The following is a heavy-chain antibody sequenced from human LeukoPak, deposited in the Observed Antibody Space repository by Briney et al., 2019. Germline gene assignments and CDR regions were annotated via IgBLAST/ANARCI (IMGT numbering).Heavy chain of an antibody. CDR2: IYYSGTT. V-gene: IGHV4-39*01. J-gene: IGHJ4*02. Sequence: SETLSLTCTVSAGSISSDNYYWGWLRQPPGKGLEWIGSIYYSGTTYYNPALKSRVTISVDTSKNPFSLKLSSVTAADTALYYCAKHYMGSSYNHGLDCWGQGTLVTVSS. D-gene: IGHD3-10*01. CDR3: AKHYMGSSYNHGLDC. CDR1: AGSISSDNYY.